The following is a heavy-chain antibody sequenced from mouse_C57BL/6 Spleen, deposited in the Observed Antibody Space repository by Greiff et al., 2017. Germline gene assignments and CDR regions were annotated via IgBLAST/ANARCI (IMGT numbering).Heavy chain of an antibody. Sequence: QVQLQQPGAELVMPGASVKLSCKASGYTFTSYWMHWVKQRPGQGLEWIGEIDPSDSYTNYNQKFKGKSTLTVDKTSSTAYMQLSSLTAEDSAVYDCAVLQGDFVVWGTGTTVTVSS. D-gene: IGHD2-14*01. CDR2: IDPSDSYT. J-gene: IGHJ1*03. CDR3: AVLQGDFVV. CDR1: GYTFTSYW. V-gene: IGHV1-69*01.